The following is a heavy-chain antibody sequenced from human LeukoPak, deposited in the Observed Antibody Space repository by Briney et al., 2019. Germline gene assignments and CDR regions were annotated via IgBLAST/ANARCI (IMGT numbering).Heavy chain of an antibody. J-gene: IGHJ3*02. CDR1: GFTFSDYY. CDR2: ISSGGSTI. Sequence: GGSLRLSCAVSGFTFSDYYMSWIRQAPGKGLEWVSYISSGGSTISHADSVKGRFTISRDNAENSLYLQMNSLRAEDTAVYYCARGGRQWLVPRGGFDIWGQGTMVTVSS. V-gene: IGHV3-11*01. D-gene: IGHD6-19*01. CDR3: ARGGRQWLVPRGGFDI.